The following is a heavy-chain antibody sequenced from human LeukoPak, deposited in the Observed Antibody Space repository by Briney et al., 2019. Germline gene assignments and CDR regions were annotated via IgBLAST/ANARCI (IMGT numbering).Heavy chain of an antibody. D-gene: IGHD2-15*01. Sequence: GGSLRLSCAASGFTFSSYAMHWVRQAPGKGLEWVAVISYDGSNKYYADSVKGRLTISRDNSKNTLYLQMNSLRAEDTAVYYCARDPSNIVVVVAATYYYGMDVWGQGTTVTVSS. V-gene: IGHV3-30-3*01. CDR1: GFTFSSYA. J-gene: IGHJ6*02. CDR2: ISYDGSNK. CDR3: ARDPSNIVVVVAATYYYGMDV.